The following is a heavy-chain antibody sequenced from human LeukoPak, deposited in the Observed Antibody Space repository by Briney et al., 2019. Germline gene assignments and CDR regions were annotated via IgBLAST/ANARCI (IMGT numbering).Heavy chain of an antibody. Sequence: SGPTLAHPTPTLTLTCTFSGFSLSTSGVGVGWIRQPPVKALEWLALIYWNDDKRYSPSLKSRLTITKDTSKIQVVLTMTNMDPVDTATYYCATTGESSRPFDYWGQGTLVTVSS. CDR1: GFSLSTSGVG. J-gene: IGHJ4*02. D-gene: IGHD1-1*01. V-gene: IGHV2-5*01. CDR2: IYWNDDK. CDR3: ATTGESSRPFDY.